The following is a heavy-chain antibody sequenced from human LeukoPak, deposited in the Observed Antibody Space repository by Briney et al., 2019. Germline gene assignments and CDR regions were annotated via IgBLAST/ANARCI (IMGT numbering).Heavy chain of an antibody. D-gene: IGHD3-22*01. CDR1: GGSISSGSYY. CDR3: ARDRGYYDSSGYYAYYFDY. V-gene: IGHV4-61*02. CDR2: IYTSGST. Sequence: PSQTLSLTCTVSGGSISSGSYYWRWLRQPAGKGLEWIARIYTSGSTNYNPSLKSRVTISVDTSKNQFSLKLSSVTAADTAVYYCARDRGYYDSSGYYAYYFDYWGQGTLVTVSS. J-gene: IGHJ4*02.